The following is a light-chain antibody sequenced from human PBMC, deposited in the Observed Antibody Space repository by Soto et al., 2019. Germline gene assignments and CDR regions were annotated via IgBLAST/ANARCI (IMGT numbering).Light chain of an antibody. CDR3: SSYAGSSPLWV. CDR2: EVS. CDR1: SSDVGSYNL. J-gene: IGLJ3*02. V-gene: IGLV2-23*02. Sequence: QSVLTQPASVSGPPGQSITISCAGTSSDVGSYNLVSWYQHHPGKAPKLILYEVSQRPSGVSPRFSGSKSGNTASLTISGLQAEDEADYYCSSYAGSSPLWVFGGGTKVTVL.